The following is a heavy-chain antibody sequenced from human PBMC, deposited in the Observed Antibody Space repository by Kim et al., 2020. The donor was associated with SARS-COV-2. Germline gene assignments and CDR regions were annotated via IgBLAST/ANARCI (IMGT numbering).Heavy chain of an antibody. Sequence: TLSLTCAVSGGSISSGGYSWSWIRQPPGKGLEWIGYIYYSGSTYYNPSLKSRVTISVDRSKNQFSLKLSSVTAADTAVYYCARVLGYSGYDHDAFDIWGQGTMVTVSS. CDR1: GGSISSGGYS. D-gene: IGHD5-12*01. J-gene: IGHJ3*02. V-gene: IGHV4-30-2*01. CDR2: IYYSGST. CDR3: ARVLGYSGYDHDAFDI.